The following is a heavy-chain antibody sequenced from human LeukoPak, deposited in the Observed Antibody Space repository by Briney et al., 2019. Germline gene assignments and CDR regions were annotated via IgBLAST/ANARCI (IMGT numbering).Heavy chain of an antibody. CDR3: ARGDGYYSHDAFDI. Sequence: PSESLSLTCTVSGGSISSYYWSWIRQPPGKGLEWIGYIYYSGSTNYNPSLKSRVTISVDTSKNQFSLKLSSVTAADTAVYYCARGDGYYSHDAFDIWGQGTMVTVSS. J-gene: IGHJ3*02. V-gene: IGHV4-59*01. CDR1: GGSISSYY. D-gene: IGHD3-22*01. CDR2: IYYSGST.